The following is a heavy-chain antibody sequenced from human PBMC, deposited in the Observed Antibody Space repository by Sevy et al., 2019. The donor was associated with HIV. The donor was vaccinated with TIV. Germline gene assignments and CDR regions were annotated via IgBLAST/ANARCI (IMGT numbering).Heavy chain of an antibody. Sequence: ASVKVSCKASGGTFSSYAISWVRQAPGQGLEWMGGIIPIFGTANYAQKFQGRVTSTADESMGTADMELSSLRSEDTAVYYCARASYTGLHSSGWYRLYYYGMDVWGQGTTVTVSS. CDR1: GGTFSSYA. CDR3: ARASYTGLHSSGWYRLYYYGMDV. D-gene: IGHD6-19*01. CDR2: IIPIFGTA. J-gene: IGHJ6*02. V-gene: IGHV1-69*13.